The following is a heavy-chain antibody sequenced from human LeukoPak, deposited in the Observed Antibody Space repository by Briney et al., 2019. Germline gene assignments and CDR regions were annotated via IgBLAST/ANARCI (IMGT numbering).Heavy chain of an antibody. V-gene: IGHV4-34*01. J-gene: IGHJ4*02. CDR1: GGSFSGYY. Sequence: SETLSLTCAVYGGSFSGYYRSWIRQPPGKGLEWIGEINHSGSTNYNPSLKSRVTISVDTSKNQFSLKLSSVTAADTAVYYCASTRRAVAGSKSIDYWGQGTLVTVSS. D-gene: IGHD6-19*01. CDR3: ASTRRAVAGSKSIDY. CDR2: INHSGST.